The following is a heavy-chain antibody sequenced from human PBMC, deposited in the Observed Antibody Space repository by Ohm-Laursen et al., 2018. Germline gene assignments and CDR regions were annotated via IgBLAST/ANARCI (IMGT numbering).Heavy chain of an antibody. CDR1: GFTFSSYS. J-gene: IGHJ4*02. CDR3: ARDRDGGYSFAY. V-gene: IGHV3-7*01. CDR2: INKDGSEK. D-gene: IGHD1-1*01. Sequence: SLRLSCAASGFTFSSYSMNWVRQAPGKGLEWVATINKDGSEKEYVDSVRGRFTVSRDNAKNSLYLQMNSLRVEDTAFYYCARDRDGGYSFAYWGQGILVTVSS.